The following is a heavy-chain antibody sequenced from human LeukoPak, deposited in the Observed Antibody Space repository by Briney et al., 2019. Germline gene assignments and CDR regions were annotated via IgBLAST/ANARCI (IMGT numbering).Heavy chain of an antibody. CDR1: GYSISSGYY. J-gene: IGHJ5*02. CDR3: ARDLTGYEGSNLFDP. D-gene: IGHD7-27*01. Sequence: PSETLSLTCAVSGYSISSGYYWGWIRQPPGKGLEWIGSIYHSGSTYYNPSLKSRVTISVDTSKNQFSLKVSSVTVADTAVYYCARDLTGYEGSNLFDPWGQGTLVTVSS. V-gene: IGHV4-38-2*02. CDR2: IYHSGST.